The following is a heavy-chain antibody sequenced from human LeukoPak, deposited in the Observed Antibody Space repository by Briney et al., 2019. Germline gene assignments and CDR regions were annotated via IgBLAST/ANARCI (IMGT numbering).Heavy chain of an antibody. Sequence: SVKFSGKTSGGTFTSYAINWVRQPLGQGLEWMGRVIPLHNKPTYAQNFQGRLTINADKSTNTVYMELSSLTSEDTAVYYCATQGPYPPPAGDPAFDYLWGTPRPFDNWGQGTLAIVSS. CDR3: ATQGPYPPPAGDPAFDYLWGTPRPFDN. CDR1: GGTFTSYA. V-gene: IGHV1-69*04. J-gene: IGHJ4*02. CDR2: VIPLHNKP. D-gene: IGHD3-16*01.